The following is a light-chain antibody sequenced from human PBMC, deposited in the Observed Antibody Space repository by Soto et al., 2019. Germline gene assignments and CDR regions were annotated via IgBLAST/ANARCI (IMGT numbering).Light chain of an antibody. CDR2: GAS. Sequence: EILMTQSPATLSVSPGERATLSCRASQSVSSNLAWYQQKPGQAPRLLIYGASSRATGIPDRFSGSGSGTDFTLTISSLEPEDFAVYYCQQYDNWPQTFGQGTKVDIK. CDR1: QSVSSN. V-gene: IGKV3D-15*01. J-gene: IGKJ1*01. CDR3: QQYDNWPQT.